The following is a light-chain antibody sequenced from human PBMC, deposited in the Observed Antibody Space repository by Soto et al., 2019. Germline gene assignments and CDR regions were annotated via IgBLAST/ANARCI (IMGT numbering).Light chain of an antibody. Sequence: DITMTQSPDSLAVSLGERATLNCKSSQSVLYTSNNKNYLAWYQQKPGQSPKPLIYWASTRESGVPDRFSGSGSGTDFTLSISGLQAEDVAVYYCQQYYVSPPTFGQGTKVEIK. J-gene: IGKJ1*01. CDR1: QSVLYTSNNKNY. CDR3: QQYYVSPPT. CDR2: WAS. V-gene: IGKV4-1*01.